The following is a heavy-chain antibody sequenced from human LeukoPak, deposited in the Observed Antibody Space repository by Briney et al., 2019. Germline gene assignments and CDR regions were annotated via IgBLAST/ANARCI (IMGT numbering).Heavy chain of an antibody. CDR2: ICYSGTT. Sequence: LRLSCAASGFTFGSYSMNWIRQHPGKGLEWIGYICYSGTTYYNPSLKSRVTISVDMSENQFSLKLSSVTAADTAVYYCANYGAGTYRFDPWGQGTLVTVSS. CDR3: ANYGAGTYRFDP. D-gene: IGHD3-10*01. CDR1: GFTFGSYS. J-gene: IGHJ5*02. V-gene: IGHV4-31*02.